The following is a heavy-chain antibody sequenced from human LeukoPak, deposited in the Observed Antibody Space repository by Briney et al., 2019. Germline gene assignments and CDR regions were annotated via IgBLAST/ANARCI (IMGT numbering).Heavy chain of an antibody. CDR3: ARDSEWELPGGGGYDI. CDR1: RFTFSIYS. J-gene: IGHJ3*02. V-gene: IGHV3-48*04. Sequence: GSLRLSCAASRFTFSIYSMNWVRQAPGKGLEWLAYISGGSDTIYYADSVQGRFTISRDNAKTSLYLQLRSLRAEDTAVYYCARDSEWELPGGGGYDIWGQGTMVTVSS. D-gene: IGHD1-26*01. CDR2: ISGGSDTI.